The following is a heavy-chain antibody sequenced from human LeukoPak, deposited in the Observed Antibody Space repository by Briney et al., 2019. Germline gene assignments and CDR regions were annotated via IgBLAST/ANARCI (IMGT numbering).Heavy chain of an antibody. Sequence: SETLSLTCAVYGGSFSGYCWSWIRQPPGKGLEWIGEINHSGSTNYNPSLKSRVTISVDTSKNQFFLKLSSVTAADTAVYYCARRGTVTSFDYWGQGTLVTVSS. CDR2: INHSGST. CDR1: GGSFSGYC. V-gene: IGHV4-34*01. CDR3: ARRGTVTSFDY. J-gene: IGHJ4*02. D-gene: IGHD4-17*01.